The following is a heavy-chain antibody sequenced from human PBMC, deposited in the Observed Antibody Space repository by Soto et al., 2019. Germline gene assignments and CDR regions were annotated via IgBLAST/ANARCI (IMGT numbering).Heavy chain of an antibody. J-gene: IGHJ4*02. D-gene: IGHD3-22*01. Sequence: PSETLSLTCTVSGGSISSSSYYWGWIRQPPGKGLEWIGYIYYSGSTYYNQSLKSRVTISVDTSKNQFSLKLSSVTAADTAVYYCARVCPDCSGYPGSDFDYWGQGTLVTVSS. CDR1: GGSISSSSYY. CDR3: ARVCPDCSGYPGSDFDY. V-gene: IGHV4-31*03. CDR2: IYYSGST.